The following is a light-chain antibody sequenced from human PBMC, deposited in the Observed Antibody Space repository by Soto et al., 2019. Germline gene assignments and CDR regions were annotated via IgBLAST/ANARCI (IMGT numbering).Light chain of an antibody. V-gene: IGKV3D-15*01. J-gene: IGKJ4*01. CDR1: QSVSSN. CDR2: GAS. CDR3: QQYHNWPVT. Sequence: EIVMTQYPATLSVSPGERATLSCRASQSVSSNLAWYQQKPGQAPRLLISGASNRATGIPARFSGSGSGTDFTLTISSLEPEDFAVYYCQQYHNWPVTFGGGTKVDI.